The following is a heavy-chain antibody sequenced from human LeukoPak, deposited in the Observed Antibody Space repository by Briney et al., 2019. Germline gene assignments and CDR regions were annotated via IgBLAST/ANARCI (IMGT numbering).Heavy chain of an antibody. V-gene: IGHV3-7*01. CDR3: ARVRGFMTTVTTPEGYYFDY. Sequence: GGSLRLSCAASGFTFSSYWMSWVRQAPGKGLEWVANTKQDGSEKYYVDSVKGRFTISRDNARNSLYLQMNSLRAEDTAVYYCARVRGFMTTVTTPEGYYFDYWGQGTLVTVSS. D-gene: IGHD4-17*01. CDR1: GFTFSSYW. J-gene: IGHJ4*02. CDR2: TKQDGSEK.